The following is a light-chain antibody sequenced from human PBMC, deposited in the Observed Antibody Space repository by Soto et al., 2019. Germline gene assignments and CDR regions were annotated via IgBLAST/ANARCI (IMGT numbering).Light chain of an antibody. Sequence: DIQVTQSPSSLSASVGDRVTITCRASQSISYYLNWYQQKAGKAPKLLIYAASNLQSGVPSRFSGSGSGTDFTLTISSLQHEDFGTYYCQQSYRAWSFGQGTKVDIK. CDR1: QSISYY. CDR2: AAS. J-gene: IGKJ1*01. V-gene: IGKV1-39*01. CDR3: QQSYRAWS.